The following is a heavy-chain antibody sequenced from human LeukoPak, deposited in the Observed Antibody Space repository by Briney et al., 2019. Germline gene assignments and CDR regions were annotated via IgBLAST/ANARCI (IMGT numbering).Heavy chain of an antibody. D-gene: IGHD3-16*01. Sequence: SETLSLTCTVSGGSISNYYWSWIRQPPGKGLEWIGYIYYSGSANYNPSLKSRVTISVDTSKNQFSLKLSSVTAADTAVYYCARDPGNRLRLGEFDYWGQGTLVTVSS. CDR1: GGSISNYY. V-gene: IGHV4-59*01. CDR2: IYYSGSA. J-gene: IGHJ4*02. CDR3: ARDPGNRLRLGEFDY.